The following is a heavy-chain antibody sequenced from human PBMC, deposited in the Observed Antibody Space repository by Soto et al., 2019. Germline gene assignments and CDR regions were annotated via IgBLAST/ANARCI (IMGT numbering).Heavy chain of an antibody. Sequence: PSETLSLTCTVSGGSISSGGYYWSWIRQHPGKGLEWIAYIYYSGSTFYNPSLKSRVTMSVDTSKNQFSLKLSSVTAADTAIYYCARVNNNSYDFEYWGQGTLVTVSS. CDR2: IYYSGST. CDR1: GGSISSGGYY. V-gene: IGHV4-31*03. J-gene: IGHJ4*02. D-gene: IGHD1-20*01. CDR3: ARVNNNSYDFEY.